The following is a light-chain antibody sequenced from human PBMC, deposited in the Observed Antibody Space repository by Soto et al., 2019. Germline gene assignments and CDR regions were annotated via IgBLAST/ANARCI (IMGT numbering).Light chain of an antibody. CDR2: SIS. CDR1: QNIGIF. Sequence: DIQMTQSPSSLSASVGDRVTITCRASQNIGIFLNWFQQKPGKAPRLLIYSISSLHSGVPSRFSGSGSGTHFTLTISSLQPEDFATYYCQQSYTTPVTFGQGTRLEIK. CDR3: QQSYTTPVT. V-gene: IGKV1-39*01. J-gene: IGKJ5*01.